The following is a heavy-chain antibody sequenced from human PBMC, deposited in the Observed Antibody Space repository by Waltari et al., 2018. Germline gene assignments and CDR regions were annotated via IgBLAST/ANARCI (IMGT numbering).Heavy chain of an antibody. J-gene: IGHJ3*02. CDR1: GGSISSGGYY. V-gene: IGHV4-31*03. Sequence: QVQLQESGPGLVKPSQTLSLTCTVSGGSISSGGYYWSWIRQHPGKGLEWIGYIYYRGSTYYNPSLKSRVTISVDTSKNQFSLKLSSVTAADTAVYYCARDSSPGFDAFDIWGQGTMVTVSS. CDR3: ARDSSPGFDAFDI. D-gene: IGHD6-6*01. CDR2: IYYRGST.